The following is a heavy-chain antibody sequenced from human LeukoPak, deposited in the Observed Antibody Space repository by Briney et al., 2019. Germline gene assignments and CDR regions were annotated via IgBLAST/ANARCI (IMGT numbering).Heavy chain of an antibody. CDR3: ARALYSSGWYRN. CDR2: ISYDGSNK. CDR1: GFTFSSYG. Sequence: PGGSLRLSCAASGFTFSSYGMHWVRQAPGKGLEWVAVISYDGSNKYYADSVKGRFTISRDNSKNTLYLQMNSLRAEDTAVYYCARALYSSGWYRNWGQGTLVTISS. D-gene: IGHD6-19*01. J-gene: IGHJ4*02. V-gene: IGHV3-30*03.